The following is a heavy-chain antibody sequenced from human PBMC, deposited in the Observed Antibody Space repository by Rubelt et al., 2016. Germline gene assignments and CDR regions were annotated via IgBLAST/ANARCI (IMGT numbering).Heavy chain of an antibody. J-gene: IGHJ6*02. CDR2: INDSGST. CDR3: ARGRRGSSSWLGRDYYGMDV. D-gene: IGHD6-13*01. V-gene: IGHV4-34*01. CDR1: GGSFSGYY. Sequence: QVQLQQWGAGLLKPSETLSLTCAVYGGSFSGYYWSWIRQPPGKGLEWIGEINDSGSTNYNTSLKSRVTTSVDTAKNQFSLKLSSVTAADTAVYYCARGRRGSSSWLGRDYYGMDVWGQGTTVTVSS.